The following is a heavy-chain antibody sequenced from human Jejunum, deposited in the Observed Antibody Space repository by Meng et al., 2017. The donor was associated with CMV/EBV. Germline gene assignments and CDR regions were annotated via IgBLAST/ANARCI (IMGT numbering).Heavy chain of an antibody. CDR3: AKERGSGSYYKGTDY. CDR2: ISGSAANT. CDR1: GFTFSGYT. Sequence: GFTFSGYTMPWVRQAPGKGLEWVSAISGSAANTYYADSVKGRFTISRENSKNTLYLQMNSLRAEDAAVYYCAKERGSGSYYKGTDYWGQGTLVTVSS. J-gene: IGHJ4*02. D-gene: IGHD3-10*01. V-gene: IGHV3-23*01.